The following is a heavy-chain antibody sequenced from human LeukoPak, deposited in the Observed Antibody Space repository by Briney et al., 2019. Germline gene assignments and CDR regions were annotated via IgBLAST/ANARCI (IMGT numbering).Heavy chain of an antibody. D-gene: IGHD3-9*01. Sequence: PSETLSLTCTVSGASISAYSWSWIRRPPGKGLEWIGCIHYSGNTHCNPSLESRVTLSVDTSKNQFSLKLSSVTAADTAVYYCARHGRESRYFDWLLYYIDHWGQGALVTVSS. CDR1: GASISAYS. J-gene: IGHJ4*02. V-gene: IGHV4-59*08. CDR3: ARHGRESRYFDWLLYYIDH. CDR2: IHYSGNT.